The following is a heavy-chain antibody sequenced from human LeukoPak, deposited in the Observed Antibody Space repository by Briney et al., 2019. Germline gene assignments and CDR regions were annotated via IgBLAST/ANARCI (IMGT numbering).Heavy chain of an antibody. V-gene: IGHV1-2*06. Sequence: ASVKVSCKASGYTFTGYYMHWVRQAPGQGLEWMGRINPNSGGTNYAQTFQGTVTMTRDTSISTAYMGLSRLRSDDTAVYYCARQIPSVRYYDSSGRNWFDPWGQGTLVSVSS. CDR1: GYTFTGYY. D-gene: IGHD3-22*01. J-gene: IGHJ5*02. CDR3: ARQIPSVRYYDSSGRNWFDP. CDR2: INPNSGGT.